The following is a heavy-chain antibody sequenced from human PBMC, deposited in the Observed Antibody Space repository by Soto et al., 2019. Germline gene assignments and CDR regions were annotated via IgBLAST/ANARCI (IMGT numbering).Heavy chain of an antibody. J-gene: IGHJ6*02. Sequence: EVQLVETGGGLVQPGGSLKLSCAASGFALSGSTMHWVRQASGKGLEWVGRIRSKGNTYATSYAASVQGRFTISRDVSKNTAFLEMNSLKTEDAAVYYCTMPIPASVYYYGMDVWGQGTTVTVSS. CDR1: GFALSGST. CDR3: TMPIPASVYYYGMDV. D-gene: IGHD2-2*01. CDR2: IRSKGNTYAT. V-gene: IGHV3-73*02.